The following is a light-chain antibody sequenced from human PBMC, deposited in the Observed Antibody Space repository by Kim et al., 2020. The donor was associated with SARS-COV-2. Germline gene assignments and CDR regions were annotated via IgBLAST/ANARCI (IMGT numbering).Light chain of an antibody. CDR1: QNIDNW. Sequence: DIQMTQSPSTLSASVGDRVTITCRASQNIDNWLAWYQQKPWKAPKLLIYKASRLHSGVPSRFSGSGSGTEFTLTISSLQPDDFAIYFCQQYETYWTFGLGTKVDIK. CDR2: KAS. CDR3: QQYETYWT. V-gene: IGKV1-5*03. J-gene: IGKJ1*01.